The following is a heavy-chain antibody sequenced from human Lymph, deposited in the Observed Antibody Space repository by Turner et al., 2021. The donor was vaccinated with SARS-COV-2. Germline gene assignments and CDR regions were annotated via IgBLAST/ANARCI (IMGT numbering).Heavy chain of an antibody. Sequence: QVQLQESGPGLVKPSETLSLTCTASGGSISSYYWSWIRQPPGKGMEWIGYIYYSGSPNYNPSLKSRVTISVDTSKNQFSLKLTSVTAADTAVYYCARGFDYWGQGTLVTVSP. CDR3: ARGFDY. CDR2: IYYSGSP. V-gene: IGHV4-59*01. J-gene: IGHJ4*02. CDR1: GGSISSYY.